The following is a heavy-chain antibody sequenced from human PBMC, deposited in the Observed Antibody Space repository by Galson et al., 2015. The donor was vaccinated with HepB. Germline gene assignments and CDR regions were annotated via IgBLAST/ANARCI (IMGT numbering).Heavy chain of an antibody. CDR2: IIPNFGTA. J-gene: IGHJ3*02. Sequence: SVKVSRKASGGTFSSYAISWVRQAPGQGLEWMGGIIPNFGTANYAQKFQGRVPITADESTSTAYMELSSLRSEDTAVYYCARGLYCGGDPCAFDIWGQGTMVTVSS. D-gene: IGHD2-21*02. V-gene: IGHV1-69*13. CDR3: ARGLYCGGDPCAFDI. CDR1: GGTFSSYA.